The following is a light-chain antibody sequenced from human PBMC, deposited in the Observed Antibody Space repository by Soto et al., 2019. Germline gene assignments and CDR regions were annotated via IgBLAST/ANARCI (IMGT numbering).Light chain of an antibody. Sequence: EIVLTQSPATLSLSPGERATLSCRASQSVSGCLAWYQQKPGQAPRLLIFDASNRATGIPARFSGSGSGTDFTLTISSLEPEDFAIYYCQQRCNWPPTITFGQGTRLEIK. V-gene: IGKV3-11*01. J-gene: IGKJ5*01. CDR3: QQRCNWPPTIT. CDR1: QSVSGC. CDR2: DAS.